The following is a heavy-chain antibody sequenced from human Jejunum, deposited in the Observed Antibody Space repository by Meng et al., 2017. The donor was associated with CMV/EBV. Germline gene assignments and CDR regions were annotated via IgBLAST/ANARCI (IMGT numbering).Heavy chain of an antibody. V-gene: IGHV1-2*02. CDR3: ARARPYLNWFDP. CDR1: GYPFPGYY. Sequence: ASGYPFPGYYMHWVRQAPGQGLEWMGWINPNSGGTNYALKFQGRVTMTRDTSISTAYVELNRLRSDDTAIYYCARARPYLNWFDPWGQGTLVTVSS. CDR2: INPNSGGT. D-gene: IGHD2-8*01. J-gene: IGHJ5*02.